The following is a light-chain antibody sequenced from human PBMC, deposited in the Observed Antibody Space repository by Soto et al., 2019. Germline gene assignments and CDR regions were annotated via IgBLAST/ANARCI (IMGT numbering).Light chain of an antibody. V-gene: IGLV2-8*01. CDR3: SSYAGSNNLYV. CDR2: EVS. J-gene: IGLJ1*01. Sequence: QSALTQRPSASGSPGQSVTISCTGTSSDGGGYNYVSWYQQHPGKAPKLMIYEVSKRPSGVPDRFSGSKSGNTASLTVSGLQAEDEADYYCSSYAGSNNLYVFGTGTKVTVL. CDR1: SSDGGGYNY.